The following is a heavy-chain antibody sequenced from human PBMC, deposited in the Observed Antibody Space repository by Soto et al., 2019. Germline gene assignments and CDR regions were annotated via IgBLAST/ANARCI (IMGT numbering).Heavy chain of an antibody. D-gene: IGHD3-22*01. Sequence: ASVKVSCKVSGYTLTELSMHWVRQAPGKGLERIGGFDSEDGETIYAQNFQGRVTITEDTSTDTAYMELSSLRSEDTAVYYCARESWPESSHYYDSSGYSYYFDYWGQGTLVTVSS. V-gene: IGHV1-24*01. CDR2: FDSEDGET. J-gene: IGHJ4*02. CDR3: ARESWPESSHYYDSSGYSYYFDY. CDR1: GYTLTELS.